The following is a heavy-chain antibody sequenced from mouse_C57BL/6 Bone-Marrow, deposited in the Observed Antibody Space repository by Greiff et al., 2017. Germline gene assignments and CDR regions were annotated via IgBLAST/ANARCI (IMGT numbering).Heavy chain of an antibody. CDR1: GFNIKDDY. Sequence: VQLKQSGAELVRPGASVKLSCTASGFNIKDDYMHWVKQRTEQGLEWIGWIDPEDGDTEYATKFQGKATITADTSSNTAYLQLSSLTSEDTAVYYCTSVRYWYFDFWCTGNTVTVSS. CDR2: IDPEDGDT. J-gene: IGHJ1*03. V-gene: IGHV14-4*01. CDR3: TSVRYWYFDF. D-gene: IGHD2-14*01.